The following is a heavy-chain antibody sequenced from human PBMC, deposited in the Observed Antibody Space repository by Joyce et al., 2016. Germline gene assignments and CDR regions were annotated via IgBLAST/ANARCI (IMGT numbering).Heavy chain of an antibody. D-gene: IGHD3-9*01. J-gene: IGHJ3*02. Sequence: QVRLVQSGPEVKKPGASVKVSCKASGYRFTRYGISWVRQAPGQGLEGLGGISAYNGNTNDAEKVQGRVTISTDTVTSTAYMELRRLRVDDTAVYDCARDPRLLITALMSNDGFDIWGQGTAVIVSS. CDR2: ISAYNGNT. V-gene: IGHV1-18*01. CDR3: ARDPRLLITALMSNDGFDI. CDR1: GYRFTRYG.